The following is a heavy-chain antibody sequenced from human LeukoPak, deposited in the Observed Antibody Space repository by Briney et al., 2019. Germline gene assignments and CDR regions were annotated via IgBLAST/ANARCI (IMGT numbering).Heavy chain of an antibody. J-gene: IGHJ4*02. Sequence: PSETLSLTCAVYGGSFSGYYWSWIRQPPGKGLEWIGEINHSGSTNYNPSLKSRVTILVDTSKNQFSLKLSSVTAADTAVYYCASAPRRGSIGGLDNWGQGTLVTVSS. D-gene: IGHD3-10*01. V-gene: IGHV4-34*01. CDR3: ASAPRRGSIGGLDN. CDR2: INHSGST. CDR1: GGSFSGYY.